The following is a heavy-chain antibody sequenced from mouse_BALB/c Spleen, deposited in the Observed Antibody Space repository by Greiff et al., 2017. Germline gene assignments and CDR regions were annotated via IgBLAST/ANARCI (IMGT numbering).Heavy chain of an antibody. CDR1: GYTFSSYW. Sequence: VQLQQSGPQLVRPGASVKISCKATGYTFSSYWIEWVKQRPGHGLEWIGEILPGSGSTNYNEKFKGKATFTADTSSNTAYMQLSSLTSEDSAVYYCARHYGSRGFAYWGQGTLVTVSA. D-gene: IGHD1-1*01. J-gene: IGHJ3*01. CDR3: ARHYGSRGFAY. CDR2: ILPGSGST. V-gene: IGHV1-9*01.